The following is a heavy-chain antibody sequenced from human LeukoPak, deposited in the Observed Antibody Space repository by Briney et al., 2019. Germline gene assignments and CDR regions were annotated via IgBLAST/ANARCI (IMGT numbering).Heavy chain of an antibody. CDR3: AKAPKLVPGQIWFDY. CDR1: GFTFSSYA. Sequence: GGSLRLSCAASGFTFSSYAMSWVRQAPGKGLEWVSAISGSGGSTYYADSVKGRFTISRDNSKNTLYLQMNSLRAEDTAVYYCAKAPKLVPGQIWFDYWGQGTLVTVSS. CDR2: ISGSGGST. D-gene: IGHD6-13*01. J-gene: IGHJ4*02. V-gene: IGHV3-23*01.